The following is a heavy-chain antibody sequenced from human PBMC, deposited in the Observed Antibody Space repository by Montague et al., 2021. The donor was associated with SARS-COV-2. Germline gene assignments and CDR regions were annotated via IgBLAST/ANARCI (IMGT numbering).Heavy chain of an antibody. CDR2: IYYSGST. CDR3: AKTAPEGYDILTGYFLRNYFDY. V-gene: IGHV4-59*01. Sequence: SETLSLTCTVSGGSISSYYWSWIRQPPGKGLEWIGYIYYSGSTNXNPSLKSRVTISVDTSKNQFSLKLSSVTAADTAVYYCAKTAPEGYDILTGYFLRNYFDYWGQGTLVTVSS. CDR1: GGSISSYY. J-gene: IGHJ4*02. D-gene: IGHD3-9*01.